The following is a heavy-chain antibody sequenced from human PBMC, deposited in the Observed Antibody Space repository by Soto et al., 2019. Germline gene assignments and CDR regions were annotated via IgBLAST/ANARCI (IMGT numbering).Heavy chain of an antibody. CDR2: IYYSGST. V-gene: IGHV4-31*11. CDR1: GGSISSGGYY. J-gene: IGHJ4*02. D-gene: IGHD3-3*01. Sequence: TLSLTCAVSGGSISSGGYYRSWIRQHPGKGLEWIGYIYYSGSTYYNPSLKSRVTISVDTSKNQFSLKLSSVTAADTAVYYCARGHALRFLEWLPAFDYWGQGTLVTVSS. CDR3: ARGHALRFLEWLPAFDY.